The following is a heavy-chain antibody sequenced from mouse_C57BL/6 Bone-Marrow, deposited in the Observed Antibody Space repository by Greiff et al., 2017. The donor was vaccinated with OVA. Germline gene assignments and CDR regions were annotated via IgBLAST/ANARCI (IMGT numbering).Heavy chain of an antibody. CDR1: GFTFSSYG. V-gene: IGHV5-6*01. Sequence: EVMLVESGGDLVKPGGSLELSCAASGFTFSSYGMSWVRQTPDKRLEWVATISSGGSYTYYPDSVKGRFTISRDNAKNTLYLQMSSLKSEDTAMYYCARHGSYYSNYHAMDYWGQGTSVTVSS. J-gene: IGHJ4*01. CDR2: ISSGGSYT. CDR3: ARHGSYYSNYHAMDY. D-gene: IGHD2-5*01.